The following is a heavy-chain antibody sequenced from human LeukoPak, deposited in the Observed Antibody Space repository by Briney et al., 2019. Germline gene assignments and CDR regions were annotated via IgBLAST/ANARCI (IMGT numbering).Heavy chain of an antibody. V-gene: IGHV3-7*01. CDR1: GFTFSGFW. J-gene: IGHJ4*02. CDR2: INSDGSEG. CDR3: ARVDSSGYSVY. D-gene: IGHD3-22*01. Sequence: GGSLRLSCAVSGFTFSGFWMSWSRQAPGKGLEWVASINSDGSEGYYADVVKGRFTISRDNAKNSLYLQMNSLRAEDTAVYYCARVDSSGYSVYWGQGTLVTVSS.